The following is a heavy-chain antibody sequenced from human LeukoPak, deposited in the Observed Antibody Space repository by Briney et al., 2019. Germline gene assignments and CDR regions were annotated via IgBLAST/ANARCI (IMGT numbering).Heavy chain of an antibody. CDR2: ISFDGSAK. CDR3: AKDRVTAAGYYFDY. J-gene: IGHJ4*01. Sequence: GRSLRLSCAASGFTFSSYGMHWVRQAPGKGLEWVSVISFDGSAKYYADSVKGRFTISRDNSKNTLYLQMTSLRAEDTAVYYCAKDRVTAAGYYFDYWGHGTLVTVSS. V-gene: IGHV3-30*18. D-gene: IGHD6-13*01. CDR1: GFTFSSYG.